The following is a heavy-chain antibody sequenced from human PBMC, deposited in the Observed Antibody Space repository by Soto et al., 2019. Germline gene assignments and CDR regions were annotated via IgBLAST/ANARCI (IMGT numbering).Heavy chain of an antibody. D-gene: IGHD3-9*01. CDR2: ISNSGGSP. Sequence: EVQLMESGGGLVHPGDSLRLSCAAAGFTFSDYAMHWVRQAPGKGLEYVSAISNSGGSPYYADSVKGRFTVSRDNSKNTLYLQMDGLRVEDTAVYYCATSAKFDHLYYYYCYMNVWGVGTTVTVSS. CDR3: ATSAKFDHLYYYYCYMNV. CDR1: GFTFSDYA. J-gene: IGHJ6*03. V-gene: IGHV3-64*07.